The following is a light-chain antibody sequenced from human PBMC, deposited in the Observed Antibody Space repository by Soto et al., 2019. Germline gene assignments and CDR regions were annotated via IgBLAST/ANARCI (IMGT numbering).Light chain of an antibody. J-gene: IGLJ1*01. Sequence: VLTQPASVSGSPGQSITISCTGTSSNVGSYKLVSWYQQHPGKAPKLMIFEVNKRPSGVSNRFSGSKSGNTASLTISGLKVENEADYYCCSSGGSPTYVFGTGTKVTVL. CDR3: CSSGGSPTYV. CDR1: SSNVGSYKL. V-gene: IGLV2-23*02. CDR2: EVN.